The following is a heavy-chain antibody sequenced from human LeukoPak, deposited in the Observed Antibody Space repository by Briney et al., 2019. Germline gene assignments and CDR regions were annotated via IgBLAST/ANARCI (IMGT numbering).Heavy chain of an antibody. D-gene: IGHD5-12*01. CDR1: GFTFSSYA. J-gene: IGHJ4*03. V-gene: IGHV3-23*01. Sequence: GGSLRLSRAASGFTFSSYAMNWVRQAPGKGLEWVSAISGSGGSTYYADSVKGRFTISRDNSKNTLYLQMNSLRAEDTAVYYCAKEAGYLGQGSFRYFDYWGQGTMVTVSS. CDR3: AKEAGYLGQGSFRYFDY. CDR2: ISGSGGST.